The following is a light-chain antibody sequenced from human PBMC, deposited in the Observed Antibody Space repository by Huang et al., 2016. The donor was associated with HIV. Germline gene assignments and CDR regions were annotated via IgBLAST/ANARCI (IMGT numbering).Light chain of an antibody. V-gene: IGKV1-NL1*01. CDR2: ATS. CDR1: QGIGNS. J-gene: IGKJ1*01. CDR3: QQYQSIPWT. Sequence: DIQMTQSPSSLSASVGDRVTITYRASQGIGNSLAWYQQKPEQPPRLLLYATSRLESGVPSRFSGSGSGTHYTLTITTLQPEDIASYYCQQYQSIPWTFGQGTKVEIK.